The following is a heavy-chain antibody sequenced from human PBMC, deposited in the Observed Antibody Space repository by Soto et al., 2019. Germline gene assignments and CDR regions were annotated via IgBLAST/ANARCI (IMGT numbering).Heavy chain of an antibody. CDR3: ARILGYCTNGVCYSSWFYFDY. J-gene: IGHJ4*02. D-gene: IGHD2-8*01. V-gene: IGHV4-61*01. CDR1: GGSVSSGSYY. Sequence: PSETLSLTCTVSGGSVSSGSYYWSWIRQPPGKGLEWIGYIYYSGSTNYNPSLKSRVTISVDTSKHQFSLKLSSVTAADTAVYYCARILGYCTNGVCYSSWFYFDYWGQGTLVTVSS. CDR2: IYYSGST.